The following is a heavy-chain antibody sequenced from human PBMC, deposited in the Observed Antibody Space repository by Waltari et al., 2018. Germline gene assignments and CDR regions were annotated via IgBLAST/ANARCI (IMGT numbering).Heavy chain of an antibody. J-gene: IGHJ4*02. Sequence: EVQLVESGGGLVQPGGSLRLHCGALGFSFSRYWMSWVRQTPGKGLEWVANINYDGSQKYYADSVKCRFTISRDNAKNSLYLQMNSLRVEDTAVYYCAKSRGFEYWGQGTLITVSS. CDR1: GFSFSRYW. CDR3: AKSRGFEY. CDR2: INYDGSQK. V-gene: IGHV3-7*01. D-gene: IGHD2-2*01.